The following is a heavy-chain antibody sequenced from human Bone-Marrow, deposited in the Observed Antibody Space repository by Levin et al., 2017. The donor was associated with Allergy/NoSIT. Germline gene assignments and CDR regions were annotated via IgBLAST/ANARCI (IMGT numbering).Heavy chain of an antibody. Sequence: GGSLRLSCAASGFTFSSYSMNWVRQAPGKGLEWVSYISSSSSTIYYADSVKGRFTISRDNAKNSLYLQMNSLRAEDTAVYYCARGDSGWVDYWGQGTLVTVSS. D-gene: IGHD6-19*01. CDR3: ARGDSGWVDY. J-gene: IGHJ4*02. CDR2: ISSSSSTI. CDR1: GFTFSSYS. V-gene: IGHV3-48*01.